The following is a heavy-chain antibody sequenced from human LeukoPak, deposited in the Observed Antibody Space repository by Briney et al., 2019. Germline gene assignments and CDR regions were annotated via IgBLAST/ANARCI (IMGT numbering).Heavy chain of an antibody. V-gene: IGHV4-34*01. Sequence: PSETLSLTCAVYGGSFSGYYWNWIRQPPGKGLEWIGEINHSGSTNYNPSLTSRVTISVDTSKNQLSLKLSSVTAADTAVYYCARSPNYGSAKLLFKRLVTMDVWGQGTTVTVSS. D-gene: IGHD3-10*01. CDR3: ARSPNYGSAKLLFKRLVTMDV. CDR2: INHSGST. J-gene: IGHJ6*02. CDR1: GGSFSGYY.